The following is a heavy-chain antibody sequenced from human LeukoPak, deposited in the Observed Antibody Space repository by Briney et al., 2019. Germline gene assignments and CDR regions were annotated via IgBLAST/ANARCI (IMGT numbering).Heavy chain of an antibody. CDR3: ARITLVRGVITENFDY. D-gene: IGHD3-10*01. Sequence: SESLSLICTVYGGXISSSNYYWGWIRELPGKRLAWIGSISYRGSTHHNPSLKRRVCIYVDRSKNQLSLKLSSVTASDTAVYYCARITLVRGVITENFDYWGQGTLVSVYS. V-gene: IGHV4-39*01. CDR2: ISYRGST. CDR1: GGXISSSNYY. J-gene: IGHJ4*02.